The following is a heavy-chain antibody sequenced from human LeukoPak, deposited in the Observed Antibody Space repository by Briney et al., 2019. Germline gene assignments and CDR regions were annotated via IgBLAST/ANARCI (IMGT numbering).Heavy chain of an antibody. J-gene: IGHJ1*01. CDR1: GYTSTRSD. CDR3: ARGSYCGGGSCSSLGKYFQY. D-gene: IGHD2-15*01. Sequence: SVKVSCKASGYTSTRSDLSWVRQAPGQGLAWMGWVNTYNGITNYAQKFQDRVTITTDTSTSTAYMDLRTLRSDDTAVYYCARGSYCGGGSCSSLGKYFQYWGQGTLVTVSS. CDR2: VNTYNGIT. V-gene: IGHV1-18*01.